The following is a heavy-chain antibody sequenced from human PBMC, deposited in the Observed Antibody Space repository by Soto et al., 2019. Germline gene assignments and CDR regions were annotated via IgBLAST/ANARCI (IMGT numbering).Heavy chain of an antibody. CDR3: AAVYYYDSSGYYDFDY. D-gene: IGHD3-22*01. Sequence: SVKVSCKASGFTFTSSAVQWVRQARGQRLEWIGWIVVGSDNTNYAQKFQERVTITRDMSTSTAYMELSSLRSEDTAVYYCAAVYYYDSSGYYDFDYWGQGTLVTVSS. CDR2: IVVGSDNT. V-gene: IGHV1-58*01. J-gene: IGHJ4*02. CDR1: GFTFTSSA.